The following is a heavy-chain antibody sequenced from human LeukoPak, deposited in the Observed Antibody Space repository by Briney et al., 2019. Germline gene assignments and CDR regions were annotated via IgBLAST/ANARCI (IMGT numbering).Heavy chain of an antibody. CDR3: AKGEYSSSWYTEVFYY. J-gene: IGHJ4*02. CDR2: ISGSDGST. Sequence: GGSLRLSCAASGFTFSSYAMSWVRQAPGKGLEWVSAISGSDGSTYYADSVKGRFTISRDNSKNTLYLQMNSLRAEDTAVYYCAKGEYSSSWYTEVFYYWGQGTLVTVSS. CDR1: GFTFSSYA. V-gene: IGHV3-23*01. D-gene: IGHD6-13*01.